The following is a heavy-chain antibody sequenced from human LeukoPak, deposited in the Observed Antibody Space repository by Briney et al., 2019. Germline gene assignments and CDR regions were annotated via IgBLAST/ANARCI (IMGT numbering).Heavy chain of an antibody. J-gene: IGHJ4*02. D-gene: IGHD4-17*01. V-gene: IGHV1-18*01. CDR3: ARVENDYGDSDYFGY. CDR1: GYTFTSYG. Sequence: ASVKVSCKASGYTFTSYGISWVRQAPGQGLEWMGWISAYNGNTNYAQKLQGRVTMTTDTSTSTAYMELRSLRSDDTAVYYCARVENDYGDSDYFGYWGQGTLVTVSS. CDR2: ISAYNGNT.